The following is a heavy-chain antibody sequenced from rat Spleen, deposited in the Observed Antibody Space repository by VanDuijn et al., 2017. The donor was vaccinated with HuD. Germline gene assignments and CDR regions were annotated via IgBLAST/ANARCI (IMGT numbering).Heavy chain of an antibody. CDR1: GFSLTSYH. Sequence: VQLKESGPGLVQPSQTLSLTCTVSGFSLTSYHVSWVRQPPGKGLEWVASISPSGGSTYYRDSVKGRFTISRDNAKSTLYLQMDSLRSEDTATYFCARQLRDGGYLYFDYWGQGVMVTVSS. CDR3: ARQLRDGGYLYFDY. V-gene: IGHV5-25*01. D-gene: IGHD1-11*01. J-gene: IGHJ2*01. CDR2: ISPSGGST.